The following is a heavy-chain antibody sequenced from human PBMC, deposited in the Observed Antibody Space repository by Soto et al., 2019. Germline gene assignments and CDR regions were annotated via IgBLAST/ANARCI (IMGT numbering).Heavy chain of an antibody. CDR3: ARESEDLTSNFDY. V-gene: IGHV3-21*06. J-gene: IGHJ4*02. CDR1: GFTFTRYS. CDR2: ISSTTHYI. Sequence: PGGSLRLSCAASGFTFTRYSMNWVRQAPGKGLEWVSSISSTTHYIYYADSMRGRFTISRDNAKNAVYLEMNSLRAEDTAVYYCARESEDLTSNFDYCGQRTLVTVSS.